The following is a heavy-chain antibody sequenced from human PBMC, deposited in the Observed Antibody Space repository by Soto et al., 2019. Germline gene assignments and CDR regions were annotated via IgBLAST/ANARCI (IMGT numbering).Heavy chain of an antibody. J-gene: IGHJ6*04. CDR3: ARDDVLCDGGRCYGIPLDV. CDR2: IQSGGTT. V-gene: IGHV3-66*01. D-gene: IGHD2-15*01. CDR1: GFTVSSKY. Sequence: PGGSLRLPCAASGFTVSSKYMTRVRQAPGKGLEWVSLIQSGGTTYYADSVKGRFTISRDTSENTLHLQMDSLRVEDTAVYYCARDDVLCDGGRCYGIPLDVWGKGTMVTLSS.